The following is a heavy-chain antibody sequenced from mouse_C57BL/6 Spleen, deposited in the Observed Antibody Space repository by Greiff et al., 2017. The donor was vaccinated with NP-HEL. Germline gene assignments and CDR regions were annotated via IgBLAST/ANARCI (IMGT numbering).Heavy chain of an antibody. CDR1: GYTFTEYT. J-gene: IGHJ1*03. D-gene: IGHD1-1*01. V-gene: IGHV1-62-2*01. CDR3: ARHEDNYGSSYDWYFDV. Sequence: VQLQQSGAELVKPGASVKLSCKASGYTFTEYTIHWVKQRSGQGLEWIGWFYPGSGSIKYNEKFKDKATLTADKSSSTVYMEFSRLTSEDSAVYFCARHEDNYGSSYDWYFDVWGTGTTVTVSS. CDR2: FYPGSGSI.